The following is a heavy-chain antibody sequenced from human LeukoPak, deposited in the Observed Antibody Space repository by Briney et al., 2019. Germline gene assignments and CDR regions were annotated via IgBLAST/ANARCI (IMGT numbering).Heavy chain of an antibody. J-gene: IGHJ6*03. CDR1: GFTVSSNY. CDR2: IYSYGST. D-gene: IGHD6-6*01. V-gene: IGHV3-66*02. Sequence: PGGSLRLSCAASGFTVSSNYMSWVRQAPGKGLEGVSVIYSYGSTYYADSVKGRFTISRDNSKNTLYLQMNSPRVEDTAVYYCARLGGKQLVRYYQYYMDVWGKGTTVTVSS. CDR3: ARLGGKQLVRYYQYYMDV.